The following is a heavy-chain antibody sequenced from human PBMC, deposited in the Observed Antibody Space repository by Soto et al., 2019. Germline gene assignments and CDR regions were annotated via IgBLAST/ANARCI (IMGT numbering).Heavy chain of an antibody. V-gene: IGHV4-39*07. D-gene: IGHD3-9*01. J-gene: IGHJ5*02. Sequence: SETLSLTCTVSGGSISSSSYYWGWIRQPPGKGLEWIGTIYYTGSTYYKPSLKSRVTISVDTSKNQFSLKLSSVTAADTAVYYCARDSYDILTGYGNWFDPWGQGTLVTVSS. CDR3: ARDSYDILTGYGNWFDP. CDR1: GGSISSSSYY. CDR2: IYYTGST.